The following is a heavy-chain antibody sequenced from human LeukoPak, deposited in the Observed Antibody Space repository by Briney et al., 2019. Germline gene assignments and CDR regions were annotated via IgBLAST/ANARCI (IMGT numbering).Heavy chain of an antibody. J-gene: IGHJ6*02. CDR1: GGSFSGYY. CDR2: INHSGST. Sequence: SETLSLTCAVYGGSFSGYYWSWIRQPPGKGLEWIGEINHSGSTNYNPSLTSRVTISVDTSKNQFSLKLSSVTAADTAVYYCARHPRPLGYCSGGSCYTAHYYYYGMDVWGQGTTVTVSS. V-gene: IGHV4-34*01. D-gene: IGHD2-15*01. CDR3: ARHPRPLGYCSGGSCYTAHYYYYGMDV.